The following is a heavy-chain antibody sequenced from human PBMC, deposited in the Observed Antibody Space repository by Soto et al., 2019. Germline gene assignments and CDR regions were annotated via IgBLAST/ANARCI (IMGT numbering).Heavy chain of an antibody. CDR2: VTYSGRNT. D-gene: IGHD1-26*01. CDR3: ATPSLSTGGYYSFDS. Sequence: EIQLLESGGGLVQPGGSLRLSCVASGFTFGSYAMSWVRQDPGKGLEWVSLVTYSGRNTYYAGSGTGRFTISRDNSRNTLYLQMSSLRVEDTAVYYCATPSLSTGGYYSFDSWGRVTLVTVSS. CDR1: GFTFGSYA. V-gene: IGHV3-23*01. J-gene: IGHJ4*02.